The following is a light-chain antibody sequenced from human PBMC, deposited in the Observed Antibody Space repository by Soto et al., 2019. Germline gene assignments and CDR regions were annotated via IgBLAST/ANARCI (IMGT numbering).Light chain of an antibody. Sequence: DIQMTQSPSTLSTSVGDRVTITCRASQTISSWLAWYQQKPGKAPKLLIYRASSLESGVPSRFSGSGSGADFTLTISSLQPDDFATYYSQHYDSYSGTFGPGTEVDIK. CDR1: QTISSW. CDR3: QHYDSYSGT. V-gene: IGKV1-5*03. J-gene: IGKJ3*01. CDR2: RAS.